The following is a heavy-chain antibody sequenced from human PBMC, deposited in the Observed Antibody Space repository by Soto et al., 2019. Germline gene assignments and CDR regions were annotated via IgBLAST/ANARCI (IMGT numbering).Heavy chain of an antibody. D-gene: IGHD3-3*01. CDR3: ARWWSGSRQGFDP. J-gene: IGHJ5*02. Sequence: PSETLSLTCTVSGGSISSGGYYWGWIRQPPGKGLEWIGSIYYSGYTYYNPSLKSRVTISVDTSKNQFSLKLSSVTAADTAVYYCARWWSGSRQGFDPWGQGTLVTVSS. CDR2: IYYSGYT. CDR1: GGSISSGGYY. V-gene: IGHV4-39*07.